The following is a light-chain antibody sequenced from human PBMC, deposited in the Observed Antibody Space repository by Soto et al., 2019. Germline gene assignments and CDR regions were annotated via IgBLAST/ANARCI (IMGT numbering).Light chain of an antibody. J-gene: IGKJ1*01. CDR1: QGISSY. V-gene: IGKV1D-8*03. CDR3: QQYNSYSST. CDR2: DAS. Sequence: VIWMTQSPSLLSASTGDRVTISCRMSQGISSYLAWYQQKPGKAPKLLIYDASSLESGVPSRFSGSGSGTEFTLTISSLQPDDFATYYCQQYNSYSSTFGQGTTGDIK.